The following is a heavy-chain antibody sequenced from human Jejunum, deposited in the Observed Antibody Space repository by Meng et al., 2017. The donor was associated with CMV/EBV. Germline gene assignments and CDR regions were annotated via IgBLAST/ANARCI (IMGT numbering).Heavy chain of an antibody. CDR1: GYTFTDFG. CDR2: TSAYNTHT. Sequence: QVQLVQSGPEVKKPGASVRVSCKTSGYTFTDFGISWVRQAPGQGLEWMGWTSAYNTHTNYAQKFQDRFAMTTDTSTSTAYMDLRSLRSDDTAVYYCARDPSNTSGRYAYFDYWGQGTLVTVSS. V-gene: IGHV1-18*01. D-gene: IGHD6-19*01. J-gene: IGHJ4*02. CDR3: ARDPSNTSGRYAYFDY.